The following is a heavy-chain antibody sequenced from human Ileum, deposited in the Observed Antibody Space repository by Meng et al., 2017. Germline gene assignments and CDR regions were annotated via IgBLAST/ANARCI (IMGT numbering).Heavy chain of an antibody. CDR3: ASSIRRDLP. CDR2: INQSGIT. J-gene: IGHJ5*02. CDR1: GGSLTVSQ. Sequence: QLPPLAWGARRLIPSETLPLLFACHGGSLTVSQWTWIRHPPGKGLEWIGDINQSGITRYNPSLKSRVTISLDTSKNQFSLILSSVTAADTAVYYCASSIRRDLPWGQGTLVTVSS. V-gene: IGHV4-34*01.